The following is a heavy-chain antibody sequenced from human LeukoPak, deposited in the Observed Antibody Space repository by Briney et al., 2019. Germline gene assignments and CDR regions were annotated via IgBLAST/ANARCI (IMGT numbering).Heavy chain of an antibody. CDR3: ARGGYYDPKRAFDI. V-gene: IGHV3-48*03. CDR1: GFTFSNYA. D-gene: IGHD3-3*01. Sequence: PGGSLRLSCAASGFTFSNYAMNWVRQAPGKGLEWVSYISSSGSTTYYADSVKGRFTISRDNAKSTLYRQMSGLRAEDTTVYYCARGGYYDPKRAFDIWGQGTMVTVSS. CDR2: ISSSGSTT. J-gene: IGHJ3*02.